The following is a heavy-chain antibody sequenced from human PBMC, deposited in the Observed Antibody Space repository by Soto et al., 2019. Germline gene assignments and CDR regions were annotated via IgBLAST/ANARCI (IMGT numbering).Heavy chain of an antibody. CDR2: ISSSSSYK. J-gene: IGHJ4*02. D-gene: IGHD3-22*01. V-gene: IGHV3-21*01. CDR1: GFTFSTYS. CDR3: ARGPPGGVTMIVVPRDY. Sequence: EVQLVESGGGLVKPGGSLRLSCAASGFTFSTYSMNWVRQAPGKGLEWVSSISSSSSYKYYADSVKGRFTISRDNAKNSLYLQMNSLRAEDTAVYYCARGPPGGVTMIVVPRDYWGQGTLVTVSS.